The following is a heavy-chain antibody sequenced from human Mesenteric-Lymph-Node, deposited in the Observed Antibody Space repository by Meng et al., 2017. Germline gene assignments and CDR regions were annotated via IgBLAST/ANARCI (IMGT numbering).Heavy chain of an antibody. J-gene: IGHJ4*02. Sequence: VQLVQSVRGLLLPWGSLGLSLTASGFIFSSFAMGWVRQVPGKGLEWVSDISTTGGSTYYADSVKGRFTISRDNSKNTLYLQMNSLRAEDTAVYFCAKDLRYTDYWGRGTLVTVSS. CDR1: GFIFSSFA. V-gene: IGHV3-23*04. CDR2: ISTTGGST. D-gene: IGHD3-9*01. CDR3: AKDLRYTDY.